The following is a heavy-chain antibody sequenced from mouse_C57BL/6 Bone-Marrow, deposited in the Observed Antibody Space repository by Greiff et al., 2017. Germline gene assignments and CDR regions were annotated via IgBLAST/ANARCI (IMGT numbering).Heavy chain of an antibody. D-gene: IGHD2-3*01. V-gene: IGHV1-67*01. Sequence: VKLQESGPEVVRPGVSVKISCKGSGYTFTDYAMHWVKQRHAKSLEWIGVISTYNGNIHYNQKFKGKATMTVDKSSSTAYMELARLTSEDTAIYYCTRDAAYYYYAMDYWGQGTAVTVSS. CDR3: TRDAAYYYYAMDY. CDR1: GYTFTDYA. J-gene: IGHJ4*01. CDR2: ISTYNGNI.